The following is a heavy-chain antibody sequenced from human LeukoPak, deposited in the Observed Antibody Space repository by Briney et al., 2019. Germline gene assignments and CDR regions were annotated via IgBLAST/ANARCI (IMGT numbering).Heavy chain of an antibody. CDR3: ARAVNGYGLFYHGMDV. D-gene: IGHD2-8*01. CDR1: GFTFSTYI. Sequence: GGSLRLSCAASGFTFSTYIIYWVRQAPGKGLEWVALISYDGSTKYYADSVKGRFSISRDNSKNTLFLQMNSLGAEDTAVYYCARAVNGYGLFYHGMDVWGQGTTVTVSS. CDR2: ISYDGSTK. V-gene: IGHV3-30-3*01. J-gene: IGHJ6*02.